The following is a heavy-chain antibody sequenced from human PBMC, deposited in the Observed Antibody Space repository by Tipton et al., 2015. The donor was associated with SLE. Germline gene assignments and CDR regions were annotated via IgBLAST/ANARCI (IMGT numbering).Heavy chain of an antibody. V-gene: IGHV4-34*01. CDR2: INHTGYI. J-gene: IGHJ4*02. CDR1: GGSFSGYH. CDR3: ARDRSGGGGYVLDS. D-gene: IGHD5-12*01. Sequence: TLSLTCDVYGGSFSGYHWSWIRQPPGKGLEWIGEINHTGYINYNPSLKSRVTVSVDTSKNQFSLKLTSVTAADTAVYFCARDRSGGGGYVLDSWGQGTLVTVSS.